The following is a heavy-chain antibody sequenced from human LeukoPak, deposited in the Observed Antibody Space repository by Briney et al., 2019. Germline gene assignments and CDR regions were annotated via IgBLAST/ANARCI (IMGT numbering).Heavy chain of an antibody. CDR2: IIPILGIA. J-gene: IGHJ6*02. CDR3: ARDKGGTAYYYYGMDV. D-gene: IGHD3-16*01. CDR1: DYTFTSYG. Sequence: SVKVSCKASDYTFTSYGISWVRQAPGQGLEWMGRIIPILGIANYAQKFQGRVTITADKSTSTAYMELSSLRSEDTAVYYCARDKGGTAYYYYGMDVWGQGTTVTVSS. V-gene: IGHV1-69*04.